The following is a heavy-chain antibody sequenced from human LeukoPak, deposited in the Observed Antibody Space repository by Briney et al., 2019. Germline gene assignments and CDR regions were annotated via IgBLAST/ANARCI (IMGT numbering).Heavy chain of an antibody. D-gene: IGHD6-19*01. CDR2: INHSGST. J-gene: IGHJ4*02. Sequence: KPSETLSLTCAVYGGSFSGYYWSWIRQPPGEGLEWIGEINHSGSTNYNPSLKSRVTISVDTSKKQFSLKLSSVTAADTAVYYCARGYSSGWYQYDYWGQGTLVTVSS. V-gene: IGHV4-34*01. CDR1: GGSFSGYY. CDR3: ARGYSSGWYQYDY.